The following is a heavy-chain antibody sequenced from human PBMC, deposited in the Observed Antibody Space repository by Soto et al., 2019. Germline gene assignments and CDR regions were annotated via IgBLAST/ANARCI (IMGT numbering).Heavy chain of an antibody. D-gene: IGHD2-15*01. CDR2: ISGYNGNT. Sequence: QVQMVQSGAELKKPGASVKVSCKASGYTFTSYGISWVRQAPGQGVEWMGWISGYNGNTKSAHKLQGRVTMTTHTSPSTAYMELRSLSADDTAVYYCARLGYCSGGGCYESYYHNNGMDVWGQGTTVTVSS. J-gene: IGHJ6*02. CDR1: GYTFTSYG. V-gene: IGHV1-18*01. CDR3: ARLGYCSGGGCYESYYHNNGMDV.